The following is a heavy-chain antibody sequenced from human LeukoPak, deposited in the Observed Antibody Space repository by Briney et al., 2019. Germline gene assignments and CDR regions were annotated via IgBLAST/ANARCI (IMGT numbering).Heavy chain of an antibody. Sequence: SETLSLTCTVSGGSISSYYWSWIRQPAGKGVEWIGRIYTSGSTNYNPSLKSRVTMSVDTSKNQFSLKLSSVTAADTAVYYCARTKSRGSVRYYFDYWGQGTLVNGPS. CDR3: ARTKSRGSVRYYFDY. J-gene: IGHJ4*02. CDR1: GGSISSYY. D-gene: IGHD6-19*01. CDR2: IYTSGST. V-gene: IGHV4-4*07.